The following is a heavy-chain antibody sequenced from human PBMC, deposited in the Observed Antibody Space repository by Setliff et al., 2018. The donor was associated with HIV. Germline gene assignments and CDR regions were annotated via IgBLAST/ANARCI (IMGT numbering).Heavy chain of an antibody. Sequence: PSETLSLTCAVYGVSFSDYYWTWIRQPPGRGLEWIGEIHHTGSTNYNPSLKSRGTISVDTSKKQFSLRLTSLAAADTAVYYCAREVTLRVYGDYAQYHYYMDVWGKGTTVTVSS. CDR2: IHHTGST. V-gene: IGHV4-34*01. J-gene: IGHJ6*03. CDR1: GVSFSDYY. CDR3: AREVTLRVYGDYAQYHYYMDV. D-gene: IGHD4-17*01.